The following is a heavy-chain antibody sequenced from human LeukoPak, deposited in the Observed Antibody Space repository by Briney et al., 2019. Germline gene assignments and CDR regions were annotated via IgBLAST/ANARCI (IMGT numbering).Heavy chain of an antibody. CDR2: IIPIVGIT. Sequence: SVKVSCKASGGTFSSYAISWVRQAPGQGLEWMGRIIPIVGITNYAQMFQGRVTITADKSTSTAYMELSSLRSEDTAVYYCARDLGGYDPGAYWGQGTLVTVSS. V-gene: IGHV1-69*04. CDR3: ARDLGGYDPGAY. CDR1: GGTFSSYA. J-gene: IGHJ4*02. D-gene: IGHD5-12*01.